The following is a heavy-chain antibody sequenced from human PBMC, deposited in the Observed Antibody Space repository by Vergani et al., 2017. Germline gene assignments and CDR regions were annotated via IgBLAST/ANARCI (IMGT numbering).Heavy chain of an antibody. J-gene: IGHJ6*03. Sequence: EVQLLESGGGLVQPGGSLRLSCAASGFTFSSYAMSWVRQAPGKGLEWVSAISGSGGSTYYADSVKGRFTISRDNSKNKLYLQMNSLRAEDTAVYYCARVGGQRLFYYYYMDVWGKGTTVTVSS. CDR1: GFTFSSYA. CDR2: ISGSGGST. V-gene: IGHV3-23*01. D-gene: IGHD3-16*01. CDR3: ARVGGQRLFYYYYMDV.